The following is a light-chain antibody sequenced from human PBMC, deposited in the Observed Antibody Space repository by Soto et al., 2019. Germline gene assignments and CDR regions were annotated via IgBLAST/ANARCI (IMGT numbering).Light chain of an antibody. Sequence: DIQLTQSPSFLSASVGDRVTITCRASQGIANYVAWYQQKPGKAPKLLISGASTLQSGVPSRFSGSGSGTDFTLTISSLQPEDFATFYCQQLDSYPLTFGGGTKVDIK. CDR2: GAS. V-gene: IGKV1-9*01. J-gene: IGKJ4*01. CDR3: QQLDSYPLT. CDR1: QGIANY.